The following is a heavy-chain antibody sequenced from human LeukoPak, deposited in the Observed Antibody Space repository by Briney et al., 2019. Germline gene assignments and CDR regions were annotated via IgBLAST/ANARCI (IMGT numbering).Heavy chain of an antibody. Sequence: GGSLRLSCAASGFTFSSYWMSWVRQAPGKGLEWVANIKQDGSEKYYVDSVKGRFTISRDNAKNSLYLQMNSLRAEDTAVYYCARDRIAARRDAFDIWGQGTMVTVSS. V-gene: IGHV3-7*01. D-gene: IGHD6-6*01. CDR1: GFTFSSYW. J-gene: IGHJ3*02. CDR3: ARDRIAARRDAFDI. CDR2: IKQDGSEK.